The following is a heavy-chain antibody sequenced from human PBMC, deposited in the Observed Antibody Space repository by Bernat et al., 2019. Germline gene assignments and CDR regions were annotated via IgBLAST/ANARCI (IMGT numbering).Heavy chain of an antibody. D-gene: IGHD3-22*01. CDR1: GYTFTSYY. CDR3: AREWHDSSGYYYPEDYFDD. Sequence: QVQLVQSGAEVKKPGASVKVSCKASGYTFTSYYMHWVRQAPGQGLEWMGIINPSGGSTSYAQKFQGRVTMTRDTSTSTVYMELSSLRSEDTAVYYGAREWHDSSGYYYPEDYFDDWGQGTLVTVSS. V-gene: IGHV1-46*03. CDR2: INPSGGST. J-gene: IGHJ4*02.